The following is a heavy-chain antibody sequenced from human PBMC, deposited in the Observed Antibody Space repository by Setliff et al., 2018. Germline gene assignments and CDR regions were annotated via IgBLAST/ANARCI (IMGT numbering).Heavy chain of an antibody. J-gene: IGHJ4*02. CDR2: IQKSGYT. V-gene: IGHV4-59*01. CDR1: GVSISSYY. Sequence: SETLSLTCNVSGVSISSYYWSWIRQPPGKGLESIGYIQKSGYTHYNPSLKSRVTMSVDVSRDQFSLELSSVTAADTAVYFCARGSGRGYSYGLFDYWGQGSLVTVSS. CDR3: ARGSGRGYSYGLFDY. D-gene: IGHD5-18*01.